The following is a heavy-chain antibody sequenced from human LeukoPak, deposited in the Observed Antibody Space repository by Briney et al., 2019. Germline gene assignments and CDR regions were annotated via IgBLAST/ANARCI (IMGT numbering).Heavy chain of an antibody. CDR1: GFTFSSYW. D-gene: IGHD1-20*01. J-gene: IGHJ4*02. Sequence: GGSLRLSCAASGFTFSSYWMHWVRQAPGKGLVWVLRNTDGSSTNYADSVKGRFTISRDNAKNTMYLQMNSLRAEDTAVYYCTKDVTGNYDSWGQGTLVTVSS. CDR2: NTDGSST. CDR3: TKDVTGNYDS. V-gene: IGHV3-74*01.